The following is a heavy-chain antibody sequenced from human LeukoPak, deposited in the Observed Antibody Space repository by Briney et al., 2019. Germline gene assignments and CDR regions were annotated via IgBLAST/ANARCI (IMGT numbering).Heavy chain of an antibody. V-gene: IGHV4-31*03. J-gene: IGHJ5*02. D-gene: IGHD4-23*01. CDR3: GKVGGYSNS. CDR1: GTSVSNYIFY. CDR2: IYHTGDT. Sequence: PSQTLSLTCSVSGTSVSNYIFYWNWIRQQPGKGLEWIGYIYHTGDTFYNPSLRSRVTISLDTSQNQFSLKMTSVTGADTAMYYCGKVGGYSNSWGQGTLVTVSS.